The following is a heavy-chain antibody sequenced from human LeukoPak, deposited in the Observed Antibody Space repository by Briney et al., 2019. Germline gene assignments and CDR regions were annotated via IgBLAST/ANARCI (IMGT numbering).Heavy chain of an antibody. V-gene: IGHV3-30*02. J-gene: IGHJ4*02. CDR3: AKDNWVGVAATGLDY. CDR2: IRYDGSNK. Sequence: PGGSLRLSCAASGFTFRSYGMHWVRQAPGKGLEWVAFIRYDGSNKYYVDSVKGRFTISRDNSKNTLYLQTNSLRAEDTAVYYCAKDNWVGVAATGLDYWGQGTLVTISS. CDR1: GFTFRSYG. D-gene: IGHD6-13*01.